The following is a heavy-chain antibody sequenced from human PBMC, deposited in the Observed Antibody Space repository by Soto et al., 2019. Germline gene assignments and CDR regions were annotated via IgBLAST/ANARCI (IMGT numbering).Heavy chain of an antibody. D-gene: IGHD6-13*01. CDR2: ISSSRSYI. J-gene: IGHJ6*02. CDR3: ARATPEFSSSLYHYGMDV. Sequence: GGSLRLSCAASGFTFSSYSMNWVRQAPGNGLEWVSSISSSRSYIYYADSVKGRCTISRDNAKNSLYLQMNSLRAEDTALSYCARATPEFSSSLYHYGMDVWGQGTTVTVYS. V-gene: IGHV3-21*01. CDR1: GFTFSSYS.